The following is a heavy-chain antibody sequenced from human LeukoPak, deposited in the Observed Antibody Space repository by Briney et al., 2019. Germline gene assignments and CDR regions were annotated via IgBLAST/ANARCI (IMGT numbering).Heavy chain of an antibody. Sequence: SETLSLTCAVYGGSFSGYYWSWARQPPGKGLEWIGEINHSGSTNYNPSLKSRVTISVDTSKNQFSLKLSSVTAADTAVYYCARGSQSLGYCSGGSCRAKLFDHWGQGTLVTVSS. CDR3: ARGSQSLGYCSGGSCRAKLFDH. CDR2: INHSGST. CDR1: GGSFSGYY. J-gene: IGHJ4*02. D-gene: IGHD2-15*01. V-gene: IGHV4-34*01.